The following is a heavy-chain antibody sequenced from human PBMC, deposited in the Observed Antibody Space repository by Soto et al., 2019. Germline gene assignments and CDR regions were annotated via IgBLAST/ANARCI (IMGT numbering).Heavy chain of an antibody. CDR2: ISYDGNKK. D-gene: IGHD6-19*01. CDR1: GFTLSSYS. Sequence: QVQLVESGGGVVQPGRSLRLSCAASGFTLSSYSMHWVRQAPGKGLDWVSVISYDGNKKLYGDSVKGRFSISRDTSKNTVYLQMNSLRPEDTAVYSWARSIAVSSLDYWGQGTLVTVSS. CDR3: ARSIAVSSLDY. J-gene: IGHJ4*02. V-gene: IGHV3-30-3*01.